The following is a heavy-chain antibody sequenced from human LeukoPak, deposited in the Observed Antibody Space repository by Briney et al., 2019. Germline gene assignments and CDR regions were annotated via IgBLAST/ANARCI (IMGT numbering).Heavy chain of an antibody. Sequence: GGSLRLSCAASGFTFSSYAMSWVRQAPGKGLEWVSAISGSGGSTYYADSVKGRFTISRDNSKNTLYLQIYSLRAEDTAVYYCAMSPHGDISYAFDIGGQGTMVTVSS. V-gene: IGHV3-23*01. CDR3: AMSPHGDISYAFDI. J-gene: IGHJ3*02. D-gene: IGHD4-17*01. CDR1: GFTFSSYA. CDR2: ISGSGGST.